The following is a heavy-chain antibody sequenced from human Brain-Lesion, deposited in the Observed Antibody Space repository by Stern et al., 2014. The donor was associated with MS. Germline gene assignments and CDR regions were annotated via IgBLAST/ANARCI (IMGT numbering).Heavy chain of an antibody. CDR2: INPNTGGT. CDR3: ARDQRGITIFGVVTDYYYLGMDV. CDR1: GYIFTGYY. D-gene: IGHD3-3*01. J-gene: IGHJ6*02. V-gene: IGHV1-2*02. Sequence: VQLVESGAEVKKPGASVKVSCKTSGYIFTGYYIHWVRQAPGQGLEWMAWINPNTGGTKYAQKLQGRVTMSRDTSISTAYVEVSSLTSDDTAVYYCARDQRGITIFGVVTDYYYLGMDVWGQGTTVTVSS.